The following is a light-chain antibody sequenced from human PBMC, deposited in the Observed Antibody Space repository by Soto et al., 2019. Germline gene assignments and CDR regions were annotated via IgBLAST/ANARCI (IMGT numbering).Light chain of an antibody. V-gene: IGLV2-14*01. CDR2: DVS. J-gene: IGLJ1*01. CDR3: SSYTSSSTEV. CDR1: SSDVGGYNY. Sequence: QSASVSGSPGQSITISCTGTSSDVGGYNYVSWYQQHPGKAPKLTIYDVSNRPSGVSNRFSGSKSGNTASLTISGLQAEDEADYYCSSYTSSSTEVFGTGTKLTVL.